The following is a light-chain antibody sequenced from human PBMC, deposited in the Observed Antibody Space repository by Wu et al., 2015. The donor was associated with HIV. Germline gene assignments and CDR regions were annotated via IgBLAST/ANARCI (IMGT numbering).Light chain of an antibody. J-gene: IGKJ1*01. CDR1: QHVYSTY. V-gene: IGKV3-20*01. Sequence: EIVLTQSPGTLSLSPGERATLSCRASQHVYSTYFAWYQQKPGQAPRLVIYGASSRATGIPDRFSGSGSGTDFTLTISRLEPEDFAVYYCQQYGSSPRTFGQGTKVEIK. CDR2: GAS. CDR3: QQYGSSPRT.